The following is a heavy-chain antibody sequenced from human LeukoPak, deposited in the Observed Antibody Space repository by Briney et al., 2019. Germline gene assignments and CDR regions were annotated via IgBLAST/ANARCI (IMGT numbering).Heavy chain of an antibody. CDR1: GFTFSSYS. D-gene: IGHD1-26*01. Sequence: GGSLRLSCAASGFTFSSYSMNWVRQAPGKGLEWVSSISSSSSYIYYADSVKGRFTISRDNAKNSLYLQMNSLRAEDTAVYYCARVVGYSGPEGYWGQGTLVTVSS. V-gene: IGHV3-21*01. CDR2: ISSSSSYI. CDR3: ARVVGYSGPEGY. J-gene: IGHJ4*02.